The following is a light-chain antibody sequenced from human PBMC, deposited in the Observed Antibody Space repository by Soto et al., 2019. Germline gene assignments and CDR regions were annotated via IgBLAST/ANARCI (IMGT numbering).Light chain of an antibody. V-gene: IGLV1-44*01. CDR1: SSNIGSNT. CDR2: SDD. CDR3: AAWDDSLSGFYV. J-gene: IGLJ1*01. Sequence: QSVLTQPPSASGTPGQTVTVSCSGGSSNIGSNTVNWYQQVPGTAPKLLIYSDDQRPSGVPDRFSGSKSGTSASLAISGLRSEDEADFYCAAWDDSLSGFYVFGTGTKVTV.